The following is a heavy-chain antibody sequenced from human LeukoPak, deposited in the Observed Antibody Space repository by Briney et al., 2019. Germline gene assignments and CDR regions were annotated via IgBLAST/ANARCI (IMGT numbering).Heavy chain of an antibody. CDR3: AKEVNYYDSSGYFDY. Sequence: PGGSLRLSCAASGFTVSSNYMSWVRQAPGKGLEWVSAISGSGGSTYYADSVKGRFTISRDNSKNTLYLQMNSLRAEDTAVYYCAKEVNYYDSSGYFDYWGQGTLVTVSS. V-gene: IGHV3-23*01. D-gene: IGHD3-22*01. CDR1: GFTVSSNY. CDR2: ISGSGGST. J-gene: IGHJ4*02.